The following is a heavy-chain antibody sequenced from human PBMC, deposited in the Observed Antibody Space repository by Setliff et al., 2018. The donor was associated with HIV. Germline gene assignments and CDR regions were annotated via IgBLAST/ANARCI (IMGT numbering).Heavy chain of an antibody. J-gene: IGHJ4*02. Sequence: PSETLSLTCTVSGGSMTTYYWNWIRQPPGKGLEWIGYIYFNGDSYYNPSLKSRVSISLDMSKNQISLKLNSLTAADTAVYYRASSAEYWGPGILVTVSS. V-gene: IGHV4-59*01. CDR2: IYFNGDS. CDR1: GGSMTTYY. CDR3: ASSAEY.